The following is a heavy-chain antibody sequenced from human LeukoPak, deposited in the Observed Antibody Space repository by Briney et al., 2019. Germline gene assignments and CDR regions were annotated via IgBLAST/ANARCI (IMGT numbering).Heavy chain of an antibody. CDR2: ISSSGSTI. J-gene: IGHJ5*02. Sequence: GGSLRLSCAASGFTFSSYSMNWVRQAPGKGLEWVSYISSSGSTIYYADSVKGRFTISRDNAKNSLYLQMNSLRAEDTAVYYCARDRIAAAGTLDPWGQGTLVTVSS. CDR1: GFTFSSYS. V-gene: IGHV3-48*04. CDR3: ARDRIAAAGTLDP. D-gene: IGHD6-13*01.